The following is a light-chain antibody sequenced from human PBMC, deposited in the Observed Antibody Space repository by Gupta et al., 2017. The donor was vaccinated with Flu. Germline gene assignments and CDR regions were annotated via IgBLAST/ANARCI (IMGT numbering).Light chain of an antibody. V-gene: IGKV3-11*01. Sequence: PAPLSVSPGESATLSRTASPSITSYIAWNQQQPSQATRLFISDSSNRATGTPASFRCSWSATDFTLTISCLGPEDFADYSRQNRYNRSLTFGGATKVEI. CDR1: PSITSY. CDR3: QNRYNRSLT. J-gene: IGKJ4*01. CDR2: DSS.